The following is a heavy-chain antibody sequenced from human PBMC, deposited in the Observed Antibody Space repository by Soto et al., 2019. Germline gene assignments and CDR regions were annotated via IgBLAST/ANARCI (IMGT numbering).Heavy chain of an antibody. CDR3: ARSLPGTYGAFDL. V-gene: IGHV3-74*01. CDR2: ISGDGSGT. D-gene: IGHD1-7*01. CDR1: DFTFRSYW. Sequence: GGSLRLSCAASDFTFRSYWMHWVRQSPGKGLVWVSRISGDGSGTNYADSVKGRFTISRDNAKNTVYLQIDSLRAEDTAVYYCARSLPGTYGAFDLWGQGTMVTVSS. J-gene: IGHJ3*01.